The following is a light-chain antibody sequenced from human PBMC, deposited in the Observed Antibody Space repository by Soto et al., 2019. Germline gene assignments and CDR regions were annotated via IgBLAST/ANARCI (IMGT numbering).Light chain of an antibody. Sequence: QSALTQPASVSGSPGQSISIPCTGTSSDIGGFNFVSWYQQHPGKAPRVLIYGVTNRPSGVDYRFSGSKSGSPASLIISGLRPGDGADYYSSSFTRASIRIFGPGTKLPVL. J-gene: IGLJ1*01. CDR2: GVT. CDR1: SSDIGGFNF. V-gene: IGLV2-14*03. CDR3: SSFTRASIRI.